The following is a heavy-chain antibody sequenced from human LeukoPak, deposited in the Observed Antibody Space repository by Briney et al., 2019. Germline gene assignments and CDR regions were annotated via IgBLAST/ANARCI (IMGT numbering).Heavy chain of an antibody. D-gene: IGHD4/OR15-4a*01. CDR3: AIDLTSEPTP. J-gene: IGHJ5*02. CDR2: ISSTGNTK. Sequence: GGSLRLSCAASGLTFSSHSMNWVRQAPGKGLEWTSYISSTGNTKHYVDSVMGRFTISRDNAKNSVYLQMNSLRDEDTAVYYCAIDLTSEPTPWGQGTLVTVSS. CDR1: GLTFSSHS. V-gene: IGHV3-48*02.